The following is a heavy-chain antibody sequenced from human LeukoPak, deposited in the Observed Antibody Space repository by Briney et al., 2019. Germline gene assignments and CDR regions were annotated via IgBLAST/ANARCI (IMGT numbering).Heavy chain of an antibody. CDR1: GYTFTGYY. CDR2: SNPNSGGT. J-gene: IGHJ5*02. V-gene: IGHV1-2*02. D-gene: IGHD2-2*01. Sequence: ASVKVSCKASGYTFTGYYMHWVRQAPGQGLEWMGWSNPNSGGTNYAQKFQGRVTMTRDTSISTAYMELSRLRSDDTAVYYCARGGYCSSSSCYRYYNWFDPWGQGTLVTVSS. CDR3: ARGGYCSSSSCYRYYNWFDP.